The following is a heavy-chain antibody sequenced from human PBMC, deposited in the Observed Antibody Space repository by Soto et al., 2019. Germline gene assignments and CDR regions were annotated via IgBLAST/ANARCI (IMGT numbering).Heavy chain of an antibody. Sequence: GGSLRLSCEASGFTFSGSAMHWVRQASGKGLEWVGRIRSKANSYATAYAASVKGRFSISRDESKNTAYLQMNSLKTEDTAVYYCAKASGIARFDPWGQGTLVTVSS. CDR1: GFTFSGSA. CDR3: AKASGIARFDP. V-gene: IGHV3-73*01. D-gene: IGHD6-13*01. CDR2: IRSKANSYAT. J-gene: IGHJ5*02.